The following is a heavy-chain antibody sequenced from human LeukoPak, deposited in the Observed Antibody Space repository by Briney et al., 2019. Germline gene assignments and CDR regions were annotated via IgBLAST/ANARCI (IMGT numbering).Heavy chain of an antibody. CDR3: ARLDYYDSSGYY. D-gene: IGHD3-22*01. V-gene: IGHV4-39*01. CDR1: GGSISSSSYY. J-gene: IGHJ4*02. CDR2: IYYSGST. Sequence: SETLSLTCTVSGGSISSSSYYWGWIRQPPGKGLEWIGSIYYSGSTYYNPSLKSRVTISVDTSKNQFSLKLSSVTAADTAVYYCARLDYYDSSGYYWGQGTLVTVSP.